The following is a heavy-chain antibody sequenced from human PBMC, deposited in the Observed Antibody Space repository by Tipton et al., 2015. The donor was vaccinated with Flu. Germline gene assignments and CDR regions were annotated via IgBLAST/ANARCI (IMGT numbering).Heavy chain of an antibody. CDR2: IYISGGT. J-gene: IGHJ5*02. CDR3: ARSVTAGEFDP. CDR1: GGSISSGSYY. Sequence: TLSLTCTVSGGSISSGSYYWNWIRQPSGKGLEWIGRIYISGGTDYSPSLRSRLTILIDRSKNQFSLKLRSVTAADTAFYYCARSVTAGEFDPRGQGTLVTVSS. D-gene: IGHD3-10*01. V-gene: IGHV4-61*02.